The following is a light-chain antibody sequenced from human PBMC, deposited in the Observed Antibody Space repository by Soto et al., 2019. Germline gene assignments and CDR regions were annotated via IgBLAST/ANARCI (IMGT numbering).Light chain of an antibody. V-gene: IGKV3-15*01. Sequence: EIVMTQSPATLSVPPGDRATLSCRASESVRSNLAWYQQKPGQAPRLLIYGASIRAADIPARFSGSGSGTEFHLTISTLQSEDFAVYYCQQYYDWPTITFGQGTRLE. CDR2: GAS. CDR1: ESVRSN. J-gene: IGKJ5*01. CDR3: QQYYDWPTIT.